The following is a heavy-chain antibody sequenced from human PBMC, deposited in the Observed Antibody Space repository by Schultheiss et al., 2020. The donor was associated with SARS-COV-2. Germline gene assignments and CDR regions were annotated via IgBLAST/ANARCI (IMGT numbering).Heavy chain of an antibody. V-gene: IGHV4-61*02. J-gene: IGHJ6*03. CDR2: IHTSGST. D-gene: IGHD4-17*01. CDR1: GGSISSGSYY. CDR3: ARVYGDVSLYYYYYYMDV. Sequence: SETLSLTCTVSGGSISSGSYYWSWIRQPAGKGLEWIGRIHTSGSTNYNPSLKSRVTISVDTSKNQFSLKLSSVTAADTAVYYCARVYGDVSLYYYYYYMDVWGKGTTVTVSS.